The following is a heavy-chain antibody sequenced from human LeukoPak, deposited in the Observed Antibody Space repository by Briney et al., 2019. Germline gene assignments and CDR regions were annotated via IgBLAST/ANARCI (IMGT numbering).Heavy chain of an antibody. CDR2: ISSSGSTI. D-gene: IGHD1-26*01. Sequence: GGSLRLSCAASGFTFSDYYMSWIRQAPGKGLEWVSYISSSGSTIYYADSVRGRFTISRDNAKNSLYLQMNSLRAEDTAVYYCARARVGAIKGAWYFDYWGQGTLITVSS. V-gene: IGHV3-11*01. CDR3: ARARVGAIKGAWYFDY. J-gene: IGHJ4*02. CDR1: GFTFSDYY.